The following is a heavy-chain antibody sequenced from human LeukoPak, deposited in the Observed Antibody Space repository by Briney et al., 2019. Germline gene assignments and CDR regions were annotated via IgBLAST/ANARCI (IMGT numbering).Heavy chain of an antibody. CDR1: GFIFSNYW. Sequence: PGGSQRLSCAASGFIFSNYWMYWVRQAPGKGLVWVSRINSDGTSTTYADSVKGRFTISRDNAKNTLFLQMSSLTAEDTAVYYCTRVRGGYYSDFWGQGTLVTVSS. D-gene: IGHD3-22*01. CDR2: INSDGTST. V-gene: IGHV3-74*01. CDR3: TRVRGGYYSDF. J-gene: IGHJ4*02.